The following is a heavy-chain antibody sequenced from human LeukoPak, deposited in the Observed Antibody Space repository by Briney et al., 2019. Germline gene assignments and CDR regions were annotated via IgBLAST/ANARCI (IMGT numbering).Heavy chain of an antibody. D-gene: IGHD3-16*01. CDR1: GYTLTELS. Sequence: ASVKVSCKVSGYTLTELSMHWVRQAPGKGLEWMGGFDPEDGETIYAQKFQGRVTMTEDTSTDTAYMELSSLRSEDTAVYYCAKDGGVGYYYYYMDVWGKGTTVTVSS. V-gene: IGHV1-24*01. CDR2: FDPEDGET. J-gene: IGHJ6*03. CDR3: AKDGGVGYYYYYMDV.